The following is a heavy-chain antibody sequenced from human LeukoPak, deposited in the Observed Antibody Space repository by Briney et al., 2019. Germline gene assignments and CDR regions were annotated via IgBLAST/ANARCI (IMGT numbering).Heavy chain of an antibody. V-gene: IGHV4-59*10. Sequence: SETLSLTCAVYGGSFSGYYWSWIRQPAGKGLEWIGRIYTSGSTNYNPSLKSRVTMSVDTSKNQFSLKLSSVTAADTAVYYCARAWGSGWPLDYWGQGTLVTVSS. CDR2: IYTSGST. CDR3: ARAWGSGWPLDY. CDR1: GGSFSGYY. D-gene: IGHD6-19*01. J-gene: IGHJ4*02.